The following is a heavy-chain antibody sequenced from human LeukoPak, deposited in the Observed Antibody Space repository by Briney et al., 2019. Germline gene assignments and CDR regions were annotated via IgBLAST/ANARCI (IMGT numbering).Heavy chain of an antibody. V-gene: IGHV4-59*01. CDR2: IYYSGST. D-gene: IGHD2-2*01. CDR3: ARGRTNFDY. CDR1: GGSISSYY. Sequence: PSETLSLTCTVSGGSISSYYWSWIRQPPGKGLEWIGYIYYSGSTNYNPSLKSRVIISVDTSKNQFSLKLSSVTAADTAVYYCARGRTNFDYWGQGTLVTVSS. J-gene: IGHJ4*02.